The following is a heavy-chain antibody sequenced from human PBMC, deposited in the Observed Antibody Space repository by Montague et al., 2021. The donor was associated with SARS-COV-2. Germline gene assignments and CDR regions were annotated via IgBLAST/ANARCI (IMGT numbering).Heavy chain of an antibody. CDR2: INHSGST. D-gene: IGHD4-11*01. V-gene: IGHV4-34*01. Sequence: SETLSLTCAVYGGSFSGYYWTWNRQSPRKGLEWIGEINHSGSTNYNPSLKSRVTISVDTSKNQFSLKLSSVTAADTAVYYCACGEITTRGLIYYYGMDVWGQGTTVTVSS. CDR3: ACGEITTRGLIYYYGMDV. J-gene: IGHJ6*02. CDR1: GGSFSGYY.